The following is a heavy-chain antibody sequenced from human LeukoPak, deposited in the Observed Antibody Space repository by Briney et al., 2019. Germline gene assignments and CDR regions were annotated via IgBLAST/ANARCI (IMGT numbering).Heavy chain of an antibody. Sequence: SETLSLTCTVSGGSISSSSYYWGWIRQPPGKGLEWIGSIYYSGSTYYNPSLKSRVTISVDTSKNQFSLKLSSVTAADTAVYYCARDHRQLPMIVSSWFDPWGQGTLVTVSS. V-gene: IGHV4-39*07. CDR1: GGSISSSSYY. J-gene: IGHJ5*02. CDR3: ARDHRQLPMIVSSWFDP. D-gene: IGHD3-22*01. CDR2: IYYSGST.